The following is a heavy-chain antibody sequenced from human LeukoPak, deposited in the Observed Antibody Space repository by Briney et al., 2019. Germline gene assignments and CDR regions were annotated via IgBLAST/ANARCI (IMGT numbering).Heavy chain of an antibody. CDR3: ARANWDGDYFDY. J-gene: IGHJ4*02. D-gene: IGHD4-17*01. Sequence: GGSLRLSCAASGFTFSSYWMSWVRQAPGKGLEWVAVISYDGTNKYYADSVKGRFTISRDNSKNTLYLQMNSLRAEDTAVYYCARANWDGDYFDYWGQGTLVTVSS. CDR2: ISYDGTNK. CDR1: GFTFSSYW. V-gene: IGHV3-30-3*01.